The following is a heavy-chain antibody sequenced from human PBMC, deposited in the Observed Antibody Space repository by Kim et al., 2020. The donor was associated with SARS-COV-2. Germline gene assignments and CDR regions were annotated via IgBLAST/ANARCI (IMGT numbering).Heavy chain of an antibody. CDR3: ATGSGSGSYYNNWFDP. D-gene: IGHD3-10*01. CDR1: GYTLTELS. Sequence: ASVKVSCKVSGYTLTELSMHWVRQAPGKGLEWMGGFDPEDGETIYAQKFQGRVTMTEDTSTDTAYMELSSLRSEDTAVYYCATGSGSGSYYNNWFDPWGQGTLVTVSS. V-gene: IGHV1-24*01. J-gene: IGHJ5*02. CDR2: FDPEDGET.